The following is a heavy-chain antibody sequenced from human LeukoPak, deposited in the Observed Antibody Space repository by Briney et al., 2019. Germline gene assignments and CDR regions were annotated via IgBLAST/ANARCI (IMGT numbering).Heavy chain of an antibody. CDR3: ATIAGYYYDNNLGP. V-gene: IGHV1-2*02. CDR2: INPNTGGA. J-gene: IGHJ5*02. Sequence: ASVKVSCKASGYTFTAYYLHWVRQAPGQGLEWMGWINPNTGGAKYAQKFQGRLTMTRDTSINTVYMGLSRLRSEDTAVYYCATIAGYYYDNNLGPWGQGTLVTVSS. D-gene: IGHD3-22*01. CDR1: GYTFTAYY.